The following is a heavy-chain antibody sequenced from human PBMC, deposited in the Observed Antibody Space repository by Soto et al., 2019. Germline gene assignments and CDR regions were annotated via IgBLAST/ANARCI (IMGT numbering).Heavy chain of an antibody. CDR2: INHSGST. D-gene: IGHD1-7*01. CDR1: GGAFSGYY. Sequence: HVQLQQWGAGLLKPSETLSLTCAVYGGAFSGYYWSWIRQPPGKGLEWIGEINHSGSTNYNPSLKSRVTISVDTSKNQFSLKLGSVTAADTAVYYGARGDWNYAKAKRGLYPCGQGTLVTVSS. V-gene: IGHV4-34*01. J-gene: IGHJ5*02. CDR3: ARGDWNYAKAKRGLYP.